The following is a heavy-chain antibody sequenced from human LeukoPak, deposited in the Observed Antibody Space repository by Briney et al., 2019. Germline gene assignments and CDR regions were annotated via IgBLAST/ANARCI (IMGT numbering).Heavy chain of an antibody. D-gene: IGHD5-24*01. CDR2: INHSGST. Sequence: SETLSLTCAVYGGSFSGYYWSWIRQPPGKGLEWIGEINHSGSTNYNPSLKSRVTISVDTSKNQFSLKLSSVTAADTAVYYCAGGGPKRWLRQINWFDPWGQGTLVTVSS. CDR1: GGSFSGYY. V-gene: IGHV4-34*01. J-gene: IGHJ5*02. CDR3: AGGGPKRWLRQINWFDP.